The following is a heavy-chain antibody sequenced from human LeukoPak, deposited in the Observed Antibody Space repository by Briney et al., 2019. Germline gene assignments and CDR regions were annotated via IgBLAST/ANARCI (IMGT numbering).Heavy chain of an antibody. CDR2: MNPNSGKT. J-gene: IGHJ1*01. CDR3: ARVPPPYCSGDSCYSFLYFHH. V-gene: IGHV1-8*01. Sequence: ASVKDSCMPSVYTFTIYDINWVRQARGQGLEWMGWMNPNSGKTGYAQKFQGRVTMTSDTSISTAYLELTTLRPDDTAVYYCARVPPPYCSGDSCYSFLYFHHWGQGTLVTVSS. CDR1: VYTFTIYD. D-gene: IGHD2-15*01.